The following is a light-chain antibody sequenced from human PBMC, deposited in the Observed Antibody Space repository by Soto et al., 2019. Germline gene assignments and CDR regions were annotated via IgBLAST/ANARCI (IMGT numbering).Light chain of an antibody. CDR1: QSISSY. J-gene: IGKJ4*01. Sequence: DIQMTQSPSSLSASVGDRVTITCRASQSISSYLNWYQQKPGKAPKFLIYAASSLQSGVPSRFSGSGSGTDFTLTITSLQPEDFATYYCQQTYSSPLTFGGGTKVEMK. V-gene: IGKV1-39*01. CDR3: QQTYSSPLT. CDR2: AAS.